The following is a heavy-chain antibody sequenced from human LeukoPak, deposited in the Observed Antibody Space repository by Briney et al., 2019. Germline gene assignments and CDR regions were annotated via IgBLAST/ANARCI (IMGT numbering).Heavy chain of an antibody. Sequence: SETLSLTCTVSGGSISSSSYYWGWIRQPPGKGLEWIGEIYHSGSTNYNPSLKSRVTISVDKSKNQFSLKLSSVTAADTAVYYCARAYSAYYYGMDVWGQGTTVTVSS. CDR2: IYHSGST. D-gene: IGHD2-15*01. V-gene: IGHV4-39*07. J-gene: IGHJ6*02. CDR3: ARAYSAYYYGMDV. CDR1: GGSISSSSYY.